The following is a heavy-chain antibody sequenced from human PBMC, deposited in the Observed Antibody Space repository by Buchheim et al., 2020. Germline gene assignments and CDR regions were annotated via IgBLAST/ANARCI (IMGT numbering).Heavy chain of an antibody. CDR1: GYSFTNYW. J-gene: IGHJ4*02. V-gene: IGHV5-51*01. D-gene: IGHD2-2*01. Sequence: EVQLVQSGAAVKKPGESLRISCKGSGYSFTNYWIGWVRQMPGKGLEWMGIIYPGDSDTRRSPSFQGQVTFSVDKSTSTVYLQWSSLEASDTAMYYCVRGSGYCSSTRCYLFDYWGQGTL. CDR3: VRGSGYCSSTRCYLFDY. CDR2: IYPGDSDT.